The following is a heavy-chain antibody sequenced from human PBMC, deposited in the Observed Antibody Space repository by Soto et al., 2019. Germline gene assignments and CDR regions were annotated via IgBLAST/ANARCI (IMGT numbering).Heavy chain of an antibody. CDR3: ARRHMVPPVPLDYGMDV. CDR2: ISEGEGTT. J-gene: IGHJ6*02. Sequence: GGSLKLCSEGSGFTLSFSVLHGVLQAPGKGLEWVAQISEGEGTTDYADSVKGRFIVSRDNAKNTLFLQMNSLRPDDTSVYYCARRHMVPPVPLDYGMDVWGQGTTVTVSS. D-gene: IGHD3-10*01. CDR1: GFTLSFSV. V-gene: IGHV3-30-3*01.